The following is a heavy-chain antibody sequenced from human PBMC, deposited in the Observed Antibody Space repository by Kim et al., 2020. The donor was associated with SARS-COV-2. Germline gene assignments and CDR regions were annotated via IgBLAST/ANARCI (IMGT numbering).Heavy chain of an antibody. CDR1: GTPISSHY. CDR2: FYHSGSA. V-gene: IGHV4-59*11. D-gene: IGHD1-26*01. J-gene: IGHJ4*02. CDR3: SRNGGSYTFDF. Sequence: SETLSLTCTVSGTPISSHYWSWFRQPPGKGLEWIGHFYHSGSADYNSPLMSRVIISADTSKSQLSLELSSATAADTAVYYCSRNGGSYTFDFWCQGILV.